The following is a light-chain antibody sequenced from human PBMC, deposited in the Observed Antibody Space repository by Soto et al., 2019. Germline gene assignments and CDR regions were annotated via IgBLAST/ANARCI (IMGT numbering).Light chain of an antibody. V-gene: IGKV1-9*01. CDR1: QGISSY. J-gene: IGKJ1*01. CDR3: LQIYTYPQV. CDR2: LGT. Sequence: DIQVTQSPSFLSASVGDRVTITCRASQGISSYLAWYQQKPGKAPRLLIYLGTTLQSGVPSRFSGSGSGTEFILTISSLQPEDFATYYCLQIYTYPQVFGQGTKVEI.